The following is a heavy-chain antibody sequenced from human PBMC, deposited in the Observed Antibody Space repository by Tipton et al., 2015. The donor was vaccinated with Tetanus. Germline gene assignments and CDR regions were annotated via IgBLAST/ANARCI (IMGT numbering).Heavy chain of an antibody. CDR2: VYHTGST. CDR1: GDSITSSKYS. Sequence: LRLSCTVSGDSITSSKYSWNWIRQPPGKGLEWIGYVYHTGSTYYKPSLKSRVTMSVDRSMNLFSLNLNSVTAADTAVYYCARGHLRGIVVAVFDYWGQGTLVSVSS. D-gene: IGHD2-15*01. V-gene: IGHV4-30-2*01. J-gene: IGHJ4*02. CDR3: ARGHLRGIVVAVFDY.